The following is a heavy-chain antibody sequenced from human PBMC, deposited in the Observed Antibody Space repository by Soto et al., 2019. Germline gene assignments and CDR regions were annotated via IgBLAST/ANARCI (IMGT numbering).Heavy chain of an antibody. Sequence: SETLSLTCAVYGGSFSGYYWSWIRQPPGKGLEWIGEINHSGSTNYNPSLKSRVTISVDTSKNQFSLKLSSVTAADTAVYYCARGLGTYYDFWSGYYRWADYFDYWGQGTLVTVSS. CDR3: ARGLGTYYDFWSGYYRWADYFDY. CDR2: INHSGST. J-gene: IGHJ4*02. V-gene: IGHV4-34*01. CDR1: GGSFSGYY. D-gene: IGHD3-3*01.